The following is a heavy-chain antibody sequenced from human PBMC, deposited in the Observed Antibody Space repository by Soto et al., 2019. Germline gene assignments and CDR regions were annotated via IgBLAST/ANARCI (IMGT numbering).Heavy chain of an antibody. Sequence: SQTLSLTCAISGESVSSTSVTWNWIRQSPSRGLEWLGRTYYRSKWYNDYAVSVKGRISLNSDTSKNHLSLQLNSVTPEDTAVYYFVRLTGNSCLDYSGPGTLVTVSS. J-gene: IGHJ4*02. CDR2: TYYRSKWYN. CDR3: VRLTGNSCLDY. V-gene: IGHV6-1*01. CDR1: GESVSSTSVT. D-gene: IGHD6-13*01.